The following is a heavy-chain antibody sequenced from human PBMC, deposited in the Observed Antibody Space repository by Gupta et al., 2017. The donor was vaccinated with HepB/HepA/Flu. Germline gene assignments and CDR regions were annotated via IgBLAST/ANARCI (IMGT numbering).Heavy chain of an antibody. CDR2: INPNSGGT. J-gene: IGHJ6*03. CDR1: GYTFTGYY. D-gene: IGHD3-3*01. CDR3: ARDLKSHDFWPIQDYYYYMDV. V-gene: IGHV1-2*02. Sequence: QVQLVQSGAEVKKPGASVKVSCKASGYTFTGYYMHWVRQAPGQGLEWMGWINPNSGGTNYAQKFQGRVTRTRDTSISTAYMELSRLRSDDTAVYYCARDLKSHDFWPIQDYYYYMDVWGKGTTVTVSS.